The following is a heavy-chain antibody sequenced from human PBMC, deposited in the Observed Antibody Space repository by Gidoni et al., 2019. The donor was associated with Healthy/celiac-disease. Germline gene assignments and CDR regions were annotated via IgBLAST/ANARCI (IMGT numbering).Heavy chain of an antibody. CDR2: MNPKSGNT. V-gene: IGHV1-8*01. D-gene: IGHD6-13*01. CDR1: GYTFTSYD. CDR3: ARGSEIAAAGTGGGYYFDY. J-gene: IGHJ4*02. Sequence: QSQLVQSGAEVKKPGASVKVSCKSSGYTFTSYDINWVRQANGQWLEWMGWMNPKSGNTGYAQKFQGGVNMTRNTSRSTAYMELSSLRSEDTAVYYCARGSEIAAAGTGGGYYFDYWGQGTLVTVSS.